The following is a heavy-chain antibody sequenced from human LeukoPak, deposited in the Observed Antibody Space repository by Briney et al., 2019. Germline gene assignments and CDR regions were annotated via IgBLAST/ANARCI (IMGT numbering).Heavy chain of an antibody. CDR2: ITGSGDYT. D-gene: IGHD6-19*01. Sequence: GGSLRLSCAASGFTFSGYSMTWVRQAPGKGLEWVSAITGSGDYTNYADSVKGRFTISRDSPKNTLYLLMNSLRAEDTAVYYCAKRSRDSSGWFDCWGQGTLVTVSS. V-gene: IGHV3-23*01. J-gene: IGHJ4*02. CDR1: GFTFSGYS. CDR3: AKRSRDSSGWFDC.